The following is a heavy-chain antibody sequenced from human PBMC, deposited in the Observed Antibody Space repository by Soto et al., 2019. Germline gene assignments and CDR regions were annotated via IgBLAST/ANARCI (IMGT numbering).Heavy chain of an antibody. CDR2: ISGSGGST. J-gene: IGHJ5*02. V-gene: IGHV3-23*01. CDR1: GFTFSSYA. CDR3: VKTRCSGGSCEWFDP. Sequence: GGSLRLSCAASGFTFSSYAMSWVRQAPGKGLEWVSAISGSGGSTYYADSVKGRFTISRDNSKNTLYLQMNSLRAEDTAVYYCVKTRCSGGSCEWFDPWGQGTLVTVSS. D-gene: IGHD2-15*01.